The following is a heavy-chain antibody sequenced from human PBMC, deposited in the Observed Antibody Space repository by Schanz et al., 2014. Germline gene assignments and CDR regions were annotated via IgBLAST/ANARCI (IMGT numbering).Heavy chain of an antibody. Sequence: QVQLVQSGAEVKKPGASVKVSCKASGYTFSTYPINWLRQAPGQGLEWMGIINLSGGSTNNAQKFQGRLTMTRDTSTSTVYMELSSLRSEDTAVYYCARYRLECGAECYSVEVFEIWGQGTLVTVSS. CDR2: INLSGGST. V-gene: IGHV1-46*01. J-gene: IGHJ4*02. CDR1: GYTFSTYP. D-gene: IGHD2-21*01. CDR3: ARYRLECGAECYSVEVFEI.